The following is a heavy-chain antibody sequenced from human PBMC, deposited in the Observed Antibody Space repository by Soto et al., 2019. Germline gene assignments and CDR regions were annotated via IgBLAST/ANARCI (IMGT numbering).Heavy chain of an antibody. CDR2: ISSSSSTI. CDR1: GFTFSSYS. J-gene: IGHJ4*02. D-gene: IGHD3-10*01. V-gene: IGHV3-48*02. Sequence: GGSLRLSCAASGFTFSSYSMNWVRQAPGKGLEWVSYISSSSSTIYYADFVKGRFTISRDNAKNSLYLQMNSLRDEDTAVYYCARAELLWFGEHNLEQKKYYFDYWGQGTLVTVSS. CDR3: ARAELLWFGEHNLEQKKYYFDY.